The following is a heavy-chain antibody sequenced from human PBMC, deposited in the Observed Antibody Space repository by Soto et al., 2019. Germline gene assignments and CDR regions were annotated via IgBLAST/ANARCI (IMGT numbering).Heavy chain of an antibody. J-gene: IGHJ4*02. CDR3: ARTYGDYESDDY. CDR2: IYYSGST. CDR1: GGSISSGDYY. D-gene: IGHD4-17*01. Sequence: SETLSLTCTVSGGSISSGDYYWSWIRQPPGKGLEWTGYIYYSGSTYYNPSLKSRVTISVDTSKNQFSLKLSSVTAADTAVYYCARTYGDYESDDYWGQGTLVTVSS. V-gene: IGHV4-30-4*01.